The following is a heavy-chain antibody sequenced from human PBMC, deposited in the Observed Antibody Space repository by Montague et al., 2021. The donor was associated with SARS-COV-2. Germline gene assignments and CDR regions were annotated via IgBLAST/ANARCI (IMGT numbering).Heavy chain of an antibody. CDR1: GFTFNSYS. Sequence: RLSCAASGFTFNSYSMNWVRQAPGKGPEWLSSISSNSGYTYYADSVKGRFSISRDNAMNSLYLQMNSLRVEDTAVYYCARDSVAWIHLSGLAYWGQGILVTVSS. CDR3: ARDSVAWIHLSGLAY. D-gene: IGHD5-18*01. J-gene: IGHJ4*02. V-gene: IGHV3-21*01. CDR2: ISSNSGYT.